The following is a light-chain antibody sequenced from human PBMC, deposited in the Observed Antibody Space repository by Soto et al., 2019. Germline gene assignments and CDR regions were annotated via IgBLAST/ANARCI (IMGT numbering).Light chain of an antibody. CDR1: QGISNG. J-gene: IGKJ1*01. V-gene: IGKV1-17*01. CDR2: AAS. Sequence: IQVSQCPSSLSGSVGDRVTIACRASQGISNGLSWYQQKPGQAPTLLIYAASSLQSGVPSRFSGSGSGTEFTLTISSLQPDDFATYYCQHYNSYSEAFGQGTKVDIK. CDR3: QHYNSYSEA.